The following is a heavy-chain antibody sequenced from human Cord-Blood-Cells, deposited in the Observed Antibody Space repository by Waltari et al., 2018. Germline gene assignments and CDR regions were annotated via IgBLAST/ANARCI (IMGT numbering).Heavy chain of an antibody. CDR1: GFTVSSNY. J-gene: IGHJ2*01. Sequence: EVQLVESGGGLVQPGGSLRLSCAASGFTVSSNYMSWVRQAPGKGLELFPVIYGGGSTYSADSVKGRFTISRHNSKNTLYLQMNSRRAEDTAVYYCARGSTGDGYWYFDLWGRGTLVTVSS. CDR3: ARGSTGDGYWYFDL. D-gene: IGHD7-27*01. V-gene: IGHV3-53*04. CDR2: IYGGGST.